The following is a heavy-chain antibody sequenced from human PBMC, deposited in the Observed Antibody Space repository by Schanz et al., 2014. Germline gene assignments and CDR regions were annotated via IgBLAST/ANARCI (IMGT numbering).Heavy chain of an antibody. D-gene: IGHD2-15*01. CDR3: ARDKGGLIPFDY. Sequence: VQLVESGGGLVKPGGSLRLSCAASGFTFSDHYMAWIRQAPGKGLEWVANINQDASEKYYVDSVKGRFTVSRDNAKNSLYLQMNSLRAEDTAVYYCARDKGGLIPFDYWGQGTLVAVSS. CDR1: GFTFSDHY. CDR2: INQDASEK. V-gene: IGHV3-7*01. J-gene: IGHJ4*02.